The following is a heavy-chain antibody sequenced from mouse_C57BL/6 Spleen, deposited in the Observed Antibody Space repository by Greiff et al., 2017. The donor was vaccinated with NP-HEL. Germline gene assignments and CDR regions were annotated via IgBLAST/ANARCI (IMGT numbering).Heavy chain of an antibody. V-gene: IGHV1-42*01. J-gene: IGHJ2*01. CDR1: GYSFTGYY. D-gene: IGHD1-1*01. CDR3: ARRVRYGSSLYYFDY. Sequence: EVMLVESGPELVKPGASVKISCKASGYSFTGYYMNWVKQSPEKSLEWIGEINPSTGGTTYNQKFKAKATLTVDKSSSTAYMQLKSLTSEDSAVYYCARRVRYGSSLYYFDYWGQGTTLTVSS. CDR2: INPSTGGT.